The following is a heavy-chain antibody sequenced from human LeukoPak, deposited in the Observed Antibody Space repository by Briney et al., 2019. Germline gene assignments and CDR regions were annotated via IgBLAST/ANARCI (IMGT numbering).Heavy chain of an antibody. CDR1: GDSFSGFY. Sequence: PSETVSLTCAVYGDSFSGFYWTWVRQAPGKGLEWIGEISYSGTPRYNPSLNSRITVTLDTSKKQISLNLSPVTAADTAVYYCVRGNVKHYHSVADEYYYYMDVWGKGTAVIVSS. V-gene: IGHV4-34*01. CDR2: ISYSGTP. CDR3: VRGNVKHYHSVADEYYYYMDV. D-gene: IGHD6-19*01. J-gene: IGHJ6*03.